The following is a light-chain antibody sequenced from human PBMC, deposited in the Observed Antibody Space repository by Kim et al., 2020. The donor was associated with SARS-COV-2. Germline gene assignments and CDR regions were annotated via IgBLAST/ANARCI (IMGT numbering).Light chain of an antibody. J-gene: IGLJ3*02. V-gene: IGLV3-19*01. CDR3: NSRDSSGNHHWV. CDR2: GKN. Sequence: SSELTQDPDVSVALGQTVRITCQGDSLRSYYASWYQQKPGQAPVLVIYGKNNRPSGIPDRFSGSSSGNTASLTITGAQAEDEADYYCNSRDSSGNHHWVFGGGAKLTVL. CDR1: SLRSYY.